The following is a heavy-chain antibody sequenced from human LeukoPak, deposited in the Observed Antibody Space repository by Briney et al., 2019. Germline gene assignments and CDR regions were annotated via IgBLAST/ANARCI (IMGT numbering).Heavy chain of an antibody. Sequence: GSLRLSCSASRFTFSNYGMHWVRQAPGKGLQWVAFIWFDGSNKYYADSVKGRFTISRDNSKNTLYLQINSLRAEDTAVYYCARDRGNSHFDYWGQGTLVTVSS. CDR2: IWFDGSNK. CDR1: RFTFSNYG. D-gene: IGHD3-10*01. CDR3: ARDRGNSHFDY. J-gene: IGHJ4*02. V-gene: IGHV3-33*01.